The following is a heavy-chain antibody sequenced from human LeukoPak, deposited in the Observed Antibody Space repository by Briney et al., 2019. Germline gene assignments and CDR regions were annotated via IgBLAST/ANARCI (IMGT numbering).Heavy chain of an antibody. Sequence: SVKVSCKASGGTFSSYAISWVRQAPGQGLEWMGGIIPIFGTANYAQKFQGRVTITTDESTSTAYMELSSLRSEDTAVYYCARMEDSSGWSFLAWYWGQGTLVTVSS. D-gene: IGHD6-19*01. CDR3: ARMEDSSGWSFLAWY. CDR1: GGTFSSYA. CDR2: IIPIFGTA. V-gene: IGHV1-69*05. J-gene: IGHJ4*02.